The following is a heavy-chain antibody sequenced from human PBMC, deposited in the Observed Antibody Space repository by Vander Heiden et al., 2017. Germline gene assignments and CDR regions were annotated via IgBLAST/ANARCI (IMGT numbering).Heavy chain of an antibody. CDR1: GGSISSGDYY. J-gene: IGHJ4*02. Sequence: QVQLQKSGPGLVKPSQTLSLTCTVSGGSISSGDYYWSWIRQPPGKGLEWIGYIYYNGNVYYNPSLKSRVTISVDASKNQVSLKQISVTAADTAVYYCARGTPTLAFDYWGQGTLVSVSS. V-gene: IGHV4-30-4*01. D-gene: IGHD4-4*01. CDR3: ARGTPTLAFDY. CDR2: IYYNGNV.